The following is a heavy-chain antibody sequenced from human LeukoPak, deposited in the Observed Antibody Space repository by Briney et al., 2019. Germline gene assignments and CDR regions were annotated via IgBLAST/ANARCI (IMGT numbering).Heavy chain of an antibody. CDR3: AKDLYGDYMIDY. V-gene: IGHV3-23*01. CDR1: GFTFSSYA. D-gene: IGHD4-17*01. Sequence: GGSLRLSCAASGFTFSSYAMSWVRHAPGKGLEWVSVISGSDGSTYYADSVKGRFTISRDNSKNTLYLQMNSLRAEDTAVYYCAKDLYGDYMIDYWGQGTLVTVPS. J-gene: IGHJ4*02. CDR2: ISGSDGST.